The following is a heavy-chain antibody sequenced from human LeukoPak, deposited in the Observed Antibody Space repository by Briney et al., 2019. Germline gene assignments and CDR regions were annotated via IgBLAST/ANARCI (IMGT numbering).Heavy chain of an antibody. Sequence: ASVKVSCKASGYTFTSYDINWVRQATGQGLEWMGWMNPNSGNTDYAQNLQGRVTMTTDTSTSTAYMQLSSLRSDDTAVYYCARGCYGFWSGCWDYWGQGTLVTVSS. J-gene: IGHJ4*02. CDR1: GYTFTSYD. CDR3: ARGCYGFWSGCWDY. CDR2: MNPNSGNT. D-gene: IGHD3-3*01. V-gene: IGHV1-8*01.